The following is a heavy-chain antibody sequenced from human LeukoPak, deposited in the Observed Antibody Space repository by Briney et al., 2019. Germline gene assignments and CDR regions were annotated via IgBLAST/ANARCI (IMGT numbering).Heavy chain of an antibody. V-gene: IGHV3-30*04. CDR3: ARDGGPDYGGQVFDY. D-gene: IGHD4-23*01. CDR2: ISYDGSNK. Sequence: GGALRLSCAASGFTFSSYAMHWVRQAPGKGLEGVAVISYDGSNKYYADSVKGRFTISRDNSKNTLYLQMNSLRAEDTAVYYCARDGGPDYGGQVFDYWGQGTLVTVSS. J-gene: IGHJ4*02. CDR1: GFTFSSYA.